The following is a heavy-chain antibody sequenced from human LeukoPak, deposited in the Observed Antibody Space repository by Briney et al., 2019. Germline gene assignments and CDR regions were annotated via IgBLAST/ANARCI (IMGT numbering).Heavy chain of an antibody. CDR1: GFTFSNYI. V-gene: IGHV3-21*01. J-gene: IGHJ3*02. Sequence: GGFLRLSCAASGFTFSNYIMTWVRQAPGKGLEWVSCISSSSSYIEYADSVKGRFTISRDNAKNSLYLQMNSLRAEDTAVYYCSRALLNQDAFDIWGQGTMVTVSS. CDR2: ISSSSSYI. CDR3: SRALLNQDAFDI. D-gene: IGHD3-3*01.